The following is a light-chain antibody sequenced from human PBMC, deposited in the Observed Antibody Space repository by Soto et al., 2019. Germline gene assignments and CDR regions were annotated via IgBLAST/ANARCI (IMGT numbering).Light chain of an antibody. CDR3: QQGYSTRWT. CDR1: QNIDNY. V-gene: IGKV1-39*01. J-gene: IGKJ1*01. Sequence: DIQMTQSPSSLSASVGDRVTITCRASQNIDNYLNWYQQKDGKAPKLLIYAASSLQSGVPSRFSGSGSGTDFTLTISSLQPEDFATYYCQQGYSTRWTFGQGTKVDMK. CDR2: AAS.